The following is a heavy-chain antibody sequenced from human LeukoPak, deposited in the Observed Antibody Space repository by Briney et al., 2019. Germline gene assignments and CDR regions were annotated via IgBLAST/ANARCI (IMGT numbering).Heavy chain of an antibody. Sequence: GGSLRLSCAASGFTFSIYGMSWVRQAPGKGLEWVSAIRTGGDSTYYADSVKGRFTISRDNSKNTLYLQMNSLRAEDTAVYYCARRAGAYSHPYDYWGQGTLVTVSS. CDR2: IRTGGDST. V-gene: IGHV3-23*01. J-gene: IGHJ4*02. D-gene: IGHD4/OR15-4a*01. CDR1: GFTFSIYG. CDR3: ARRAGAYSHPYDY.